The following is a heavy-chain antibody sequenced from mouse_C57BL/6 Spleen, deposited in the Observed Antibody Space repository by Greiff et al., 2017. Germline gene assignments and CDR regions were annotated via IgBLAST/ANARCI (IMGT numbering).Heavy chain of an antibody. CDR1: GFTFSDYG. CDR2: ISSGSSTI. V-gene: IGHV5-17*01. Sequence: EVKLVESGGGLVKPGGSLKLSCAASGFTFSDYGMHWVRQAPEKGLEWVAYISSGSSTIYYADTVKGRFTISRDNAKNTLFLQKTSLRSEDTAMYYCARGDYFDYWGQGTTLTVSS. CDR3: ARGDYFDY. J-gene: IGHJ2*01.